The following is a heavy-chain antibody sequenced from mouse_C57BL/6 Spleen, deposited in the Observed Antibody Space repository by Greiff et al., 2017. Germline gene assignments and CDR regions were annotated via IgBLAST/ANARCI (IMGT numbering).Heavy chain of an antibody. J-gene: IGHJ2*01. V-gene: IGHV1-69*01. D-gene: IGHD4-1*01. Sequence: QVHVKQPGAELVMPGASVKLSCKASGYTFTSYWMHWVKQRPGQGLEWIGEIDPSDSYTNYNQKFKGKSTLTVDKSSSTAYMQLSSLTSEDSAVYYCAREGGTRFDDWGQGTTLTVSS. CDR3: AREGGTRFDD. CDR1: GYTFTSYW. CDR2: IDPSDSYT.